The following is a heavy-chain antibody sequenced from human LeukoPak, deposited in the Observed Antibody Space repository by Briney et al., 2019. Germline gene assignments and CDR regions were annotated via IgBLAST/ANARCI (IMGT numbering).Heavy chain of an antibody. D-gene: IGHD5-24*01. V-gene: IGHV3-23*01. J-gene: IGHJ3*02. CDR3: AKDIQLSI. CDR2: ISFSGDNS. Sequence: GGSLRLSCAASGFNFRDAAMTWVRQAPGKGLEWVSLISFSGDNSYYADSVKGRFTISRDNSKNTLSLQMNSLRVEDTAIYYCAKDIQLSIWGRGTMVTVSS. CDR1: GFNFRDAA.